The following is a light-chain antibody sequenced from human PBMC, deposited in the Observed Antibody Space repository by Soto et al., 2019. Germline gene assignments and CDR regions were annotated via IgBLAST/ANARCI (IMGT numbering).Light chain of an antibody. CDR1: QGIRSY. Sequence: DTQLTQSPSFLSASVGDRVTVTCRASQGIRSYLDWYQQKPGKAPKLLIYGASTLQSGVASRFSGSGSGTECTLTISSLQPEDFAISFCQILNAYPTFGPWANV. J-gene: IGKJ3*01. V-gene: IGKV1-9*01. CDR3: QILNAYPT. CDR2: GAS.